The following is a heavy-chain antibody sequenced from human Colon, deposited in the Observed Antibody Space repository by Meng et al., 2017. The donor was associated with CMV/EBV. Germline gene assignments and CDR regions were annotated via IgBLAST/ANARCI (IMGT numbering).Heavy chain of an antibody. V-gene: IGHV3-21*01. CDR3: ARDPDHDRYGSGRCLDY. J-gene: IGHJ4*02. Sequence: GGSLRLSCAGSGFTFDSYSMNWVRQAPGKGLEWVSSISSSTTYIYYADSLKGRFTVSRDNAKNSLFLQMHGLRAEDTAVYYCARDPDHDRYGSGRCLDYWGQGTLVTVSS. CDR1: GFTFDSYS. D-gene: IGHD3-10*01. CDR2: ISSSTTYI.